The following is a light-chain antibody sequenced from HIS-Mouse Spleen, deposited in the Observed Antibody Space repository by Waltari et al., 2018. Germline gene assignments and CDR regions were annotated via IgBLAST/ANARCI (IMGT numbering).Light chain of an antibody. CDR3: NSRDSSGNLVV. J-gene: IGLJ2*01. V-gene: IGLV3-19*01. CDR2: GKN. Sequence: SSELTQDPAVSVALGQTVRITCQGDSLRSYYASWYQQKPVQAPVLVIYGKNNRPSGIPDRFSGSSSGNTASLTITGAQAEDEADYYCNSRDSSGNLVVFGGGTKLTVL. CDR1: SLRSYY.